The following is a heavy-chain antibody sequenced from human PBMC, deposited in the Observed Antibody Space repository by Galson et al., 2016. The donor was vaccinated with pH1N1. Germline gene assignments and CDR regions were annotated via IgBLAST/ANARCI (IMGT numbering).Heavy chain of an antibody. CDR2: ISGGGSST. Sequence: SLRLSCAVSGFTFSSYGMCWLRQAPGKGLEWLAAISGGGSSTYHADSVKGRFTISRDNSKNTLYLQMSSLTAEDTAVYYCAKCDGSGYYYSRRLSWGQGTLVTVSS. V-gene: IGHV3-23*01. CDR1: GFTFSSYG. CDR3: AKCDGSGYYYSRRLS. D-gene: IGHD3-22*01. J-gene: IGHJ5*02.